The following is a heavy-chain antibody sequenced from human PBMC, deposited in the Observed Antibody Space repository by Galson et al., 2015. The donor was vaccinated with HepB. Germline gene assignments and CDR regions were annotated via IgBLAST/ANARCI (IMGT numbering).Heavy chain of an antibody. CDR1: GFTFSSYG. J-gene: IGHJ6*03. D-gene: IGHD6-13*01. Sequence: SLRLSCAASGFTFSSYGMSWVRQAPGKGLEWVSGISGSGGSTYHADSVKGRFTSSRDNSKNTLYLQMNSLRAEDTAVYYCAKAGVGAAGASSYYMDVWGKGTTVTVSS. CDR3: AKAGVGAAGASSYYMDV. V-gene: IGHV3-23*01. CDR2: ISGSGGST.